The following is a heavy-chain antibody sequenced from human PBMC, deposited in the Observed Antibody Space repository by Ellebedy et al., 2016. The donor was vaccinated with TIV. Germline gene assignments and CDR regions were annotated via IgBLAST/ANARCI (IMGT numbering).Heavy chain of an antibody. CDR2: ISWNSGSI. J-gene: IGHJ4*02. V-gene: IGHV3-9*01. CDR1: GFTFDDYA. Sequence: GGSLRLSCAASGFTFDDYAMHWVRQAPGKGLEWVSGISWNSGSIGYADSVKGRFTIARDNAKNSLYLQMNSLRAEDTALYYCAKGHPLYCSGGSCDRGTFDYWGQGTLVTVSS. CDR3: AKGHPLYCSGGSCDRGTFDY. D-gene: IGHD2-15*01.